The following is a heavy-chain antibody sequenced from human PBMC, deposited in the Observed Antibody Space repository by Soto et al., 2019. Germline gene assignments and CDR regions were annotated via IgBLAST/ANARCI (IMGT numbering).Heavy chain of an antibody. Sequence: ASVKVSCKASGGTFSSYAISWVRQAPGQGLEWMGGIVPIFGTANYAQKFQGRVTITADESTSTAYMELSSLRSEDTAVFYCARFPYRGSYYEDYFDYWGQGTLVPVSS. CDR2: IVPIFGTA. CDR1: GGTFSSYA. CDR3: ARFPYRGSYYEDYFDY. V-gene: IGHV1-69*13. J-gene: IGHJ4*02. D-gene: IGHD1-26*01.